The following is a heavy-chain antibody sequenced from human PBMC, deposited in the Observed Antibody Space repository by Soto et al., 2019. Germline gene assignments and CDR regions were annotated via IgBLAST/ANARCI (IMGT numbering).Heavy chain of an antibody. D-gene: IGHD3-16*01. CDR2: IYPGDSDT. CDR1: GYSFTSYW. Sequence: PGESLKISCKGSGYSFTSYWIGWVRQMPGKGLEWMGVIYPGDSDTRYSPSFQGQVTISADKSISTAYLQWSSLKASDTAMYYCAIQSGPGGDYYYGMDVWGQGTTVTVSS. V-gene: IGHV5-51*01. J-gene: IGHJ6*02. CDR3: AIQSGPGGDYYYGMDV.